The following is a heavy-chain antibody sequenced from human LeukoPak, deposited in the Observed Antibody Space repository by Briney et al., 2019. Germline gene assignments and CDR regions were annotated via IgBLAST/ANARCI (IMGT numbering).Heavy chain of an antibody. CDR2: IWFDGSNK. D-gene: IGHD1/OR15-1a*01. Sequence: GGSLRLSCAASGFTFSRYAMHWIRRAPGKGLEWVAVIWFDGSNKYYADSVKGRFTISRDNSENTLYLEMNSLRAGDTAVYYCAREDVTKTNDYWGQGTLVTVSS. V-gene: IGHV3-33*01. J-gene: IGHJ4*02. CDR1: GFTFSRYA. CDR3: AREDVTKTNDY.